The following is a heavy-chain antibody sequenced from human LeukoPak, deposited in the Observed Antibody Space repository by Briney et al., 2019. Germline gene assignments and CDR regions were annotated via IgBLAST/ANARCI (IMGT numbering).Heavy chain of an antibody. J-gene: IGHJ6*03. Sequence: SSETLSLTCAVNGGSFSGYYWSWIRQPPGKRLEWIGEINHSACTNYNPSIKSRVTISVDTSKSQLCLKLSSVTAADTAVYYCARGREYSYGYFLSTYYYYMDVWGKGTTVTVSS. V-gene: IGHV4-34*01. CDR3: ARGREYSYGYFLSTYYYYMDV. CDR1: GGSFSGYY. CDR2: INHSACT. D-gene: IGHD5-18*01.